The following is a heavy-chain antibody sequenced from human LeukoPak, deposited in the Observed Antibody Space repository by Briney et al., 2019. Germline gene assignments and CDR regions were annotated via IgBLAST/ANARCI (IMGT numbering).Heavy chain of an antibody. V-gene: IGHV4-30-4*01. D-gene: IGHD3-22*01. J-gene: IGHJ2*01. CDR3: ARDPRFDNSGYRHVFWFFDL. CDR1: GGSVSSGDYY. Sequence: SRTLSLTCTVSGGSVSSGDYYWSWLRQPPGKGLGWIGYIYYSGSTYYNPSLKSRVTLSVDTSKNQFSLKLTSVIAADTAVYYCARDPRFDNSGYRHVFWFFDLWGRGTLVTVSS. CDR2: IYYSGST.